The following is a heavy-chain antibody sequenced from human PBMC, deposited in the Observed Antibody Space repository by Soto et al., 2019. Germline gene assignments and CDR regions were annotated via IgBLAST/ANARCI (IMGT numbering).Heavy chain of an antibody. V-gene: IGHV4-61*08. CDR3: ARDDTIFGLGFDY. D-gene: IGHD3-3*01. J-gene: IGHJ4*02. Sequence: SETLSLTCTVSGGSISSGVYYWIWIRQHPGKVLEWIGYIYYSGSTNYNPSLKSRVTMSVDTSKNQFSLKLSSVTAADTAVYYCARDDTIFGLGFDYWGQGTLVTVSS. CDR1: GGSISSGVYY. CDR2: IYYSGST.